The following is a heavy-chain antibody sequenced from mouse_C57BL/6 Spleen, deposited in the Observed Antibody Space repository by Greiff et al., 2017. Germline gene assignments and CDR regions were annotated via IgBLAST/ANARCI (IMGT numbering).Heavy chain of an antibody. V-gene: IGHV1-82*01. Sequence: QVQLQQSGPELVKPGASVKISCKASGYAFSSSWMNWVKQRPGKGLEWIGRNYPGDGDTNYNGKFKGKATLTADKSSSTAYMQLSSLTSEDSAVYFCATYYYGSSPRFAYWGQGTLVTVSA. D-gene: IGHD1-1*01. CDR3: ATYYYGSSPRFAY. J-gene: IGHJ3*01. CDR1: GYAFSSSW. CDR2: NYPGDGDT.